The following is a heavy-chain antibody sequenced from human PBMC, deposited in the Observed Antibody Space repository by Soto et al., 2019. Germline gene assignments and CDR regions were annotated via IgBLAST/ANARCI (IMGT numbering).Heavy chain of an antibody. D-gene: IGHD3-22*01. V-gene: IGHV1-58*01. J-gene: IGHJ4*02. Sequence: GASVKVSCKASGFTFTSSAVQWVRQARGLRLEWIGWIVVGSGNTNYAQKFQERVTITRDMSTSTAYMELSSLRSEDTAVYYCAALPPPYYYGSSGYSPDYWGQGTLVTVSS. CDR2: IVVGSGNT. CDR1: GFTFTSSA. CDR3: AALPPPYYYGSSGYSPDY.